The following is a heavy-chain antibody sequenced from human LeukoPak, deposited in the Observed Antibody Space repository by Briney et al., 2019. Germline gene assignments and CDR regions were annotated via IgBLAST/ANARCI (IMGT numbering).Heavy chain of an antibody. Sequence: GASVKVSCKASGYTFTKYYMFWVRQAPGRGVEWMGRINPSSGGTDYAQQFQGRVTMTRDTSISTAYMELSRLRSDGTAMYYCARGYCSGGSCYSVENWFDPWGQGTLVTVSS. CDR3: ARGYCSGGSCYSVENWFDP. V-gene: IGHV1-2*06. CDR2: INPSSGGT. CDR1: GYTFTKYY. J-gene: IGHJ5*02. D-gene: IGHD2-15*01.